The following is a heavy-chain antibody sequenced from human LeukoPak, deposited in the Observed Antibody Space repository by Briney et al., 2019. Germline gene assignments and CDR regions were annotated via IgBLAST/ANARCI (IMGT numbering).Heavy chain of an antibody. CDR3: ARDLAQWLVSSGFNI. Sequence: ASVKVSCKASGFTFTRYGISWVRQAPGQGLECMGWINPNSGGTNYAQKFQNRVTMTRDTSTSTAYMELSRLTSDDTAVYYCARDLAQWLVSSGFNIWGQGTMVTVSS. J-gene: IGHJ3*02. CDR1: GFTFTRYG. V-gene: IGHV1-2*02. D-gene: IGHD6-19*01. CDR2: INPNSGGT.